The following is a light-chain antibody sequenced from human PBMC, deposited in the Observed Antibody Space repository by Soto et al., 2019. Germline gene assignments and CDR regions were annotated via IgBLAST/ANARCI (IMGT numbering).Light chain of an antibody. CDR3: QQLNSYPRT. CDR1: QGISSY. Sequence: IQLTQSPSSLSASVGDRVTITCRASQGISSYLAWYQQKPGKAPKHLIYAASTLQSGVPSRFSGSGSGTDFTLTISSLQPEDFATYYCQQLNSYPRTFGQGTKLEIK. CDR2: AAS. J-gene: IGKJ2*01. V-gene: IGKV1-9*01.